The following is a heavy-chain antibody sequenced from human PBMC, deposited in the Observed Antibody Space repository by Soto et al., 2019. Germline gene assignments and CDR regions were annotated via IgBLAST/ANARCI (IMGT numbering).Heavy chain of an antibody. Sequence: ASVKVSCKTSGYTFTDYYTHWVRQAPGQGLEWMGWMNPKSGGAYFAQKFQGRVTLTRDTSIGTAYIEVNSLTSDDTAVYFCTREYIENSDGLYDAFDIWGQGTTVTVSS. CDR2: MNPKSGGA. J-gene: IGHJ3*02. D-gene: IGHD5-18*01. CDR3: TREYIENSDGLYDAFDI. V-gene: IGHV1-2*02. CDR1: GYTFTDYY.